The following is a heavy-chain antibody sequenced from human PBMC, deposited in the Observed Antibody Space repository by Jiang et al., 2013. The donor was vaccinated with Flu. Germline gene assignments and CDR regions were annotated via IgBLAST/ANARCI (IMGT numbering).Heavy chain of an antibody. D-gene: IGHD3-10*01. CDR2: INPNSGGT. Sequence: SCKASGYTFTGYYMHWVRQAPGQGLEWMGWINPNSGGTNYAQKFQGRVTMTRDTSISTAYMELSRLRSDDTAVYYCARANVLLWFGELYPRYYFDYWGQGTLVTVSS. J-gene: IGHJ4*02. CDR1: GYTFTGYY. V-gene: IGHV1-2*02. CDR3: ARANVLLWFGELYPRYYFDY.